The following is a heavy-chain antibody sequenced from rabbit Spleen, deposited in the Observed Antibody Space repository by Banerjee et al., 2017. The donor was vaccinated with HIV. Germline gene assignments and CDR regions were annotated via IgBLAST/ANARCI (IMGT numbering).Heavy chain of an antibody. D-gene: IGHD1-1*01. CDR1: GFSFNSGYD. Sequence: QEQLEESGGDLVKPEGSLTLPCTASGFSFNSGYDMCWVRQAPGKGLEWIACIDAGSSGFTYFATWAKGRFTCSKSSSTTVTLQMTRLTAADTATYFCARDTSSSFSSYGMDLWGPGTLVTVS. CDR2: IDAGSSGFT. V-gene: IGHV1S45*01. CDR3: ARDTSSSFSSYGMDL. J-gene: IGHJ6*01.